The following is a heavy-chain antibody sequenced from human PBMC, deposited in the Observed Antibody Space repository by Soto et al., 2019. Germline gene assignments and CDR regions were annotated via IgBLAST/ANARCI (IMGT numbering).Heavy chain of an antibody. CDR3: ERGRNAKYYDI. V-gene: IGHV3-30-3*01. Sequence: QLLQSGGGAVQPGTSLTLSCAATGFTFANYPIHWVRQGPDKGLEWLALISADGSSQYFADSVKGRFTVTRDNSKNTLYLHLNGLRREDAAVYHCERGRNAKYYDIWGQGSLVSVSP. CDR1: GFTFANYP. D-gene: IGHD3-9*01. CDR2: ISADGSSQ. J-gene: IGHJ4*02.